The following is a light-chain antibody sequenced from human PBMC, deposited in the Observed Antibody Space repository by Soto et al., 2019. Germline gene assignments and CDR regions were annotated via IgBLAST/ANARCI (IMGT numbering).Light chain of an antibody. Sequence: DIQMTQSPSSLSASVGDRFTITFRASQIISSYLNWYQQKPGKAPKILIYDASNLETGVPSRFSGSGSGTDFTFTISSLQPEDIATYYCQQYANLPITFGQGTRLEIK. J-gene: IGKJ5*01. V-gene: IGKV1-33*01. CDR3: QQYANLPIT. CDR2: DAS. CDR1: QIISSY.